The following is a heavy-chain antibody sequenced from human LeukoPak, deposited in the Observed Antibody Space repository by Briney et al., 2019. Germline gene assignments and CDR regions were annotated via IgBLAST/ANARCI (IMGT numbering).Heavy chain of an antibody. D-gene: IGHD2-21*02. J-gene: IGHJ1*01. Sequence: GGSLRLSCAASGFTFSSYWMHWVRQAPGKGLVWVSRINSDGSSTSYAESVKGRITISRDNAQNTLSLQMYSLRAEDTAVYYCARAFAAYCGGDCYPEYFQHWGQGTLVTVSS. V-gene: IGHV3-74*01. CDR2: INSDGSST. CDR3: ARAFAAYCGGDCYPEYFQH. CDR1: GFTFSSYW.